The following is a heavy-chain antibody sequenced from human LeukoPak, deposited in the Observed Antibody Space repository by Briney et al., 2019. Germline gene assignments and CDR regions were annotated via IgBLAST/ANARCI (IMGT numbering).Heavy chain of an antibody. D-gene: IGHD3/OR15-3a*01. CDR2: ISYDGSNK. CDR3: ARDRTGWGGNYFDF. V-gene: IGHV3-30*04. Sequence: PGGSLRLSCVDPGFTFSSYAMHWVRLAPGKGLEWVAVISYDGSNKYYAGSVKGRFTISRDNSKDTLYLQMNSLRAEDTAVYYCARDRTGWGGNYFDFWGQGTLVTVSS. J-gene: IGHJ4*02. CDR1: GFTFSSYA.